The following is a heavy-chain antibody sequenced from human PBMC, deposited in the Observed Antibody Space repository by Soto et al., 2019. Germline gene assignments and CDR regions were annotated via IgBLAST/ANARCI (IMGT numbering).Heavy chain of an antibody. CDR1: GFTFSSDW. Sequence: EEQLVESGGGLVQPGGSLRLSCAASGFTFSSDWMHWVRQAPGKGLVWVSRINPGGSITAYADSVKGRFTISRDNAKNTLYLHMNSLRGDDTAVYYCARVPTGKYGVWNYWGQGTLVTVSS. J-gene: IGHJ4*02. V-gene: IGHV3-74*01. CDR2: INPGGSIT. D-gene: IGHD2-8*01. CDR3: ARVPTGKYGVWNY.